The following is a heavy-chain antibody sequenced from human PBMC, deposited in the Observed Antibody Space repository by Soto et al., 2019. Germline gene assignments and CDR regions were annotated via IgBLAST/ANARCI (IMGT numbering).Heavy chain of an antibody. D-gene: IGHD3-10*01. CDR1: GVTVSSNY. Sequence: XGSLILSCAASGVTVSSNYMSWVRQAPGKGLDWVSVIYSGGSTYYADSVKGRFTISRDNSKNTLYLQMNSLRAEDTAVYYCARGFPSMTYYGEYYFDSWGQGPLVTV. CDR3: ARGFPSMTYYGEYYFDS. J-gene: IGHJ4*02. V-gene: IGHV3-53*01. CDR2: IYSGGST.